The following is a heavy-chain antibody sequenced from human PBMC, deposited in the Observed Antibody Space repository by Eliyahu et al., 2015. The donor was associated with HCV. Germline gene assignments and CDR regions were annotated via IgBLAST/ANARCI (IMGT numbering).Heavy chain of an antibody. Sequence: QVTLRESGPALVKPTQTLTLTCTFSGFSLSTSGMCVSWIRQPPGKALEWLARIDWDDDKYYSTSLKTRLTISKDTSKNQVVLTMTNMDPVDTATYYCARTGTFGGALYYFDYWGQGTLVTVSS. D-gene: IGHD3-16*01. J-gene: IGHJ4*02. CDR3: ARTGTFGGALYYFDY. CDR2: IDWDDDK. CDR1: GFSLSTSGMC. V-gene: IGHV2-70*15.